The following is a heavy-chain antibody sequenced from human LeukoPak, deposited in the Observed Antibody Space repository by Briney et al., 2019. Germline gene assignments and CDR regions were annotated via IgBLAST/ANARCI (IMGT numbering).Heavy chain of an antibody. CDR2: IWYDGSNK. V-gene: IGHV3-33*08. D-gene: IGHD6-19*01. J-gene: IGHJ4*02. Sequence: GGSLRLSCAASGFTFSSYSGNWVRQAPGKGLEWVAVIWYDGSNKYYADSVKGRFTISRDNSKNTLYLQMNSLRAEDTAVYYCARDADVPGIAVAGSLDYWGQGTLVTVSS. CDR3: ARDADVPGIAVAGSLDY. CDR1: GFTFSSYS.